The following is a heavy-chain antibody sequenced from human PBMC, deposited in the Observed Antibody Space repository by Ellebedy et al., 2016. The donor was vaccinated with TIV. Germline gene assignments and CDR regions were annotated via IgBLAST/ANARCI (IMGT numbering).Heavy chain of an antibody. V-gene: IGHV3-23*01. CDR1: GFIFINYG. CDR3: ARNRGDWYGFDH. J-gene: IGHJ5*02. Sequence: GGSLRLSXEASGFIFINYGMNWVRQAPGKGLEWVSGLSAYVSRAKYADSVKGRFTISRDNSKNTLYLEMNSLTAEDTAVYYCARNRGDWYGFDHWGQGTLVAASS. CDR2: LSAYVSRA. D-gene: IGHD6-19*01.